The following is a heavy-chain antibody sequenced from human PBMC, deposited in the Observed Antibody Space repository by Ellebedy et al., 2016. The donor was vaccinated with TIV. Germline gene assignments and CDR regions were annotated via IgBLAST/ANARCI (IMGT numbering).Heavy chain of an antibody. D-gene: IGHD2-15*01. V-gene: IGHV3-7*01. CDR2: IKTDGSET. Sequence: GESLKISCAAWGFSFSNFWMSWVRQAPGKGLEWVAHIKTDGSETYYVDSVKGRFTISRENAKNALFLQMNSLRAEDTAVYFCSRGWSTPDSWGQGTLVIVSS. CDR1: GFSFSNFW. J-gene: IGHJ4*02. CDR3: SRGWSTPDS.